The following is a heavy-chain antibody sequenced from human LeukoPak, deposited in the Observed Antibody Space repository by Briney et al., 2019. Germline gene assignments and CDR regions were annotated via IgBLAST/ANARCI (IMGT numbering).Heavy chain of an antibody. Sequence: GGSLRLSCAASGFSFNSYAMSWVRQAPGKGLEWVSGISATGGSTYHADSVKGRFTFSRDNSKNTLYLQMNSLRAEDTAVYYCARDVTGIAAAGNYWGQGTLVTVSS. D-gene: IGHD6-13*01. CDR1: GFSFNSYA. J-gene: IGHJ4*02. CDR3: ARDVTGIAAAGNY. V-gene: IGHV3-23*01. CDR2: ISATGGST.